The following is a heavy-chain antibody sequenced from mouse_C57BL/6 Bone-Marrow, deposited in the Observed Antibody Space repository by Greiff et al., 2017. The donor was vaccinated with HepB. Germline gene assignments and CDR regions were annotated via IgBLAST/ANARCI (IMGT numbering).Heavy chain of an antibody. CDR1: GYAFTNYL. CDR2: INPGSGGT. Sequence: QVQLQQSGAELVRPGTSVKVSCKASGYAFTNYLIEWVKQRPGQGLERIGVINPGSGGTNYNEKFKGKATLTADKSSSTAYMQLSSLTSEDSAVYFCARHRLDYWGQGTTLTVSS. J-gene: IGHJ2*01. CDR3: ARHRLDY. V-gene: IGHV1-54*01.